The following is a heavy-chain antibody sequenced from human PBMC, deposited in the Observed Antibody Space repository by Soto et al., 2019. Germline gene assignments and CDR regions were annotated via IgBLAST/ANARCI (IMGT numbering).Heavy chain of an antibody. J-gene: IGHJ6*03. CDR3: ARTQTGYCSSTSCHRDYYYYMDV. D-gene: IGHD2-2*02. CDR1: GFTFSSYS. Sequence: GGSLRLSCAASGFTFSSYSMNWVRQAPGKGLEWVSYISSSSSTIYYADSVKGRFTISRDNAKNSLYLQMNSLRAEDTAVYYCARTQTGYCSSTSCHRDYYYYMDVWGKGTTVTVSS. V-gene: IGHV3-48*01. CDR2: ISSSSSTI.